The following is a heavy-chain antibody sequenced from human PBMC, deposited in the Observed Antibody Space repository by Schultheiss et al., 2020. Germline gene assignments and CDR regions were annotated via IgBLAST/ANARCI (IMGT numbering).Heavy chain of an antibody. CDR2: VYPGDSDT. J-gene: IGHJ6*02. V-gene: IGHV5-51*01. Sequence: GESLKISCKGSGYSFTSYWIGWVRQMPGKGLEWMGIVYPGDSDTRYSPSFQGHVTISADKSISTAYLQWSSLKASDTAMYYCASQAQSGSSSHLEGYGMDVWGQGTTVTVSS. D-gene: IGHD6-6*01. CDR3: ASQAQSGSSSHLEGYGMDV. CDR1: GYSFTSYW.